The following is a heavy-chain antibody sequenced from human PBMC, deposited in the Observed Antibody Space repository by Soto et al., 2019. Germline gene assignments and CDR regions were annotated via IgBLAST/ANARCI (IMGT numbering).Heavy chain of an antibody. V-gene: IGHV4-61*08. CDR3: ARRAHSGGWYSEFWFDP. Sequence: SETLSLTCTVSGGSISSGDYYWSWIRQPPGEGLEWIAYIYYSGSTNYNPSLKSRVTISVDTSKNQFSLKLSSVTAADTAVYYCARRAHSGGWYSEFWFDPWGQGTPVTVSS. J-gene: IGHJ5*02. CDR2: IYYSGST. CDR1: GGSISSGDYY. D-gene: IGHD6-19*01.